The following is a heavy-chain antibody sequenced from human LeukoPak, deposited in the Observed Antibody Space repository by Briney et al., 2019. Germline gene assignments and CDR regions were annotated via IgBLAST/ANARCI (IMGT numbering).Heavy chain of an antibody. J-gene: IGHJ4*02. D-gene: IGHD1-26*01. CDR1: GFTFSSYG. CDR2: IRYDGRNK. V-gene: IGHV3-30*02. Sequence: GGSLRLSCAASGFTFSSYGMHWVRQAPGKGLDWVAFIRYDGRNKYYADSVKGRFTISRDNSKNTLYLQMNGLRAEDTAVYYCAKDSSGSYNYFDYWGQGILVTVSS. CDR3: AKDSSGSYNYFDY.